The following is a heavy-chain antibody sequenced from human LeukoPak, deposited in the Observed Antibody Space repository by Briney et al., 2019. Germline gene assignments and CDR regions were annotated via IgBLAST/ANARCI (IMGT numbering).Heavy chain of an antibody. CDR2: IRYDGSNK. J-gene: IGHJ4*02. CDR1: GFTFSSYG. D-gene: IGHD6-19*01. CDR3: ASGLSSGYPY. V-gene: IGHV3-30*02. Sequence: GGSLRLSCAASGFTFSSYGMHWVRQAPGKGLEWVAFIRYDGSNKYYADSVKGRFTISRDNSKNTLYLQMNSLRAEDTAVYYCASGLSSGYPYWGQGTLVTVSS.